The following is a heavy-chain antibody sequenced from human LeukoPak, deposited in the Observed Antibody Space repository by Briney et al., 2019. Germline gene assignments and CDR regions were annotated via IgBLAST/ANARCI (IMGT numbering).Heavy chain of an antibody. D-gene: IGHD3-10*01. CDR1: GGSVNGYY. CDR3: ARVNTLIRGIGWFDP. Sequence: SETLSLTCAVYGGSVNGYYWSWIRQPPGKALEWIGEIKHDGSTKYNSSLKSRVTISIDTSKNQFSLKLSSVTAADTAVYYCARVNTLIRGIGWFDPWGQGILVTVSS. CDR2: IKHDGST. V-gene: IGHV4-34*01. J-gene: IGHJ5*02.